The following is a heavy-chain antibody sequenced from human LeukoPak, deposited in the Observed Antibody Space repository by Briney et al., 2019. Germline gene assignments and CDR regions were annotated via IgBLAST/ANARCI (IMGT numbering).Heavy chain of an antibody. CDR1: GFTFSSYS. D-gene: IGHD3-9*01. CDR2: ISSSSITI. Sequence: GGSLRLSCAASGFTFSSYSMNWVRQAPGKGLEGVSYISSSSITIYYADSVKGRFTISRDNAKNSLYLQMNSLRAEDTAVYYCARDLVTTSGAFDIWGQGTMVTVSS. CDR3: ARDLVTTSGAFDI. V-gene: IGHV3-48*01. J-gene: IGHJ3*02.